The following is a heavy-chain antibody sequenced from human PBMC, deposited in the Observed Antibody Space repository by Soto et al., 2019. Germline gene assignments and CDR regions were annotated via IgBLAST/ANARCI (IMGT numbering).Heavy chain of an antibody. Sequence: PGGSLRLSCAASGFTFSSYGMHWVRQAPGKGLEWVAVIWYDGSNKYYADSVKNRLTISKDTSKNQVVLTLTNMDPVDTATYYCVHRRGNSGHFDYWGQGTLVTVS. V-gene: IGHV3-33*03. J-gene: IGHJ4*02. CDR2: IWYDGSNK. CDR3: VHRRGNSGHFDY. CDR1: GFTFSSYG. D-gene: IGHD1-1*01.